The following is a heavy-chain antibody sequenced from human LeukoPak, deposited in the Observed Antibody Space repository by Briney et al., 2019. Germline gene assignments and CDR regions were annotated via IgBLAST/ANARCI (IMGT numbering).Heavy chain of an antibody. D-gene: IGHD3-3*01. J-gene: IGHJ4*02. CDR1: GYTFTSYG. V-gene: IGHV1-18*01. CDR2: ISAYNGNT. Sequence: ASVEVSCKASGYTFTSYGISWVRQAPGQGLEWMGWISAYNGNTNYAQKLQGRVTMTTDTSTSTAYMELRSLRSDDTAVYYCARDRLGDFWSGYYSAMIVADYWGQGTLVTVSS. CDR3: ARDRLGDFWSGYYSAMIVADY.